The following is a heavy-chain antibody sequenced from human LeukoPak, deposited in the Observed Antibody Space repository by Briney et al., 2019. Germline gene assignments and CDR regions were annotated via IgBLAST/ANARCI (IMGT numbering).Heavy chain of an antibody. J-gene: IGHJ6*02. CDR2: FDPEDGET. V-gene: IGHV1-24*01. CDR3: ATSAPTIFGVVIKLGVDYYYGMDV. CDR1: GYTLTELS. D-gene: IGHD3-3*01. Sequence: ASVKVSCKVSGYTLTELSMHWVRQAPGKGLEWMGGFDPEDGETINAQKFQGRVTMTEDTSTDTAYMELSSLRSEDTAVYYCATSAPTIFGVVIKLGVDYYYGMDVWGQGTTVTVSS.